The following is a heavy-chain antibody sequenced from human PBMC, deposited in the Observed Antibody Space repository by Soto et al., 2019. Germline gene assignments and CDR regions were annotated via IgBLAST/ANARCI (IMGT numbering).Heavy chain of an antibody. CDR3: ARVLEMATMPRAFDI. J-gene: IGHJ3*02. CDR2: IYPGDSDT. Sequence: PGESLKISCNGSGYSFTSYWIGWVRQMPGKGLEWMGIIYPGDSDTRYSPSFQGQVTISADKSISTAYLQWSSLKASDTAMYYCARVLEMATMPRAFDIWGQGTMVTVSS. D-gene: IGHD5-12*01. V-gene: IGHV5-51*01. CDR1: GYSFTSYW.